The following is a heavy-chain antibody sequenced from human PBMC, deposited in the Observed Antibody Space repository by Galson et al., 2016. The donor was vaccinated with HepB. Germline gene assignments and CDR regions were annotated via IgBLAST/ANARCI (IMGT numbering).Heavy chain of an antibody. V-gene: IGHV5-51*01. Sequence: QSGAEVKKPGESLKVSCEVSGYSFSNYWIGWVRQMPGKGLEWMGIIYPGDSDTRYSPSFQGQVTISADKSISTAYLQWSSLKASDTAIYYCSSHSYCGDTYCPVQYWGQGSLVTVSS. J-gene: IGHJ1*01. CDR1: GYSFSNYW. D-gene: IGHD2-21*01. CDR2: IYPGDSDT. CDR3: SSHSYCGDTYCPVQY.